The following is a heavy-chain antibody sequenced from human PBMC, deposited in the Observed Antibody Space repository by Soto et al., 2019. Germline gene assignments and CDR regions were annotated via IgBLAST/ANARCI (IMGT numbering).Heavy chain of an antibody. V-gene: IGHV4-59*01. Sequence: PSETLFLTCAVSGGSISSYYWSWIRQPPGKGLEWIGYIYYSGSTNYNPSLKSRVTISVDTSKNQFSLKLSSVTAADTAVYYCAREGIVVVPAASSYYYYGMDVWGQGTTVTVSS. CDR1: GGSISSYY. D-gene: IGHD2-2*01. J-gene: IGHJ6*02. CDR3: AREGIVVVPAASSYYYYGMDV. CDR2: IYYSGST.